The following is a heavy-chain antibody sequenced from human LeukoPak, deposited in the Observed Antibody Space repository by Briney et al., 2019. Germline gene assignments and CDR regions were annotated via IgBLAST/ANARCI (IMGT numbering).Heavy chain of an antibody. CDR3: AKGVWFGEIDY. CDR1: GFTFSSYA. CDR2: ISYDGSNK. D-gene: IGHD3-10*01. Sequence: GGSLRLSCAASGFTFSSYAMRWVRQAPGKGLEWVAVISYDGSNKYYADSVKGRFTISRDNSKNTLYLQMNSLRAEDTAVYYCAKGVWFGEIDYWGQGTLVTVSS. J-gene: IGHJ4*02. V-gene: IGHV3-30*04.